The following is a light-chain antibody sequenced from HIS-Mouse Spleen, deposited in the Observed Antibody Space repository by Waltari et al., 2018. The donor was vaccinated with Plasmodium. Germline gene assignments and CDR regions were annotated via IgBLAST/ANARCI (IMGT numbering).Light chain of an antibody. Sequence: SYELTQPPSVSVSPGQTASITCSGDKLGDKYACWYQQKPGQSPVLVIYQDSKRPSGIPGRFSGSNSGNTATLTISGTQAMDEADYDGQAWDSSTVVFGGGTKLTVL. V-gene: IGLV3-1*01. J-gene: IGLJ2*01. CDR2: QDS. CDR3: QAWDSSTVV. CDR1: KLGDKY.